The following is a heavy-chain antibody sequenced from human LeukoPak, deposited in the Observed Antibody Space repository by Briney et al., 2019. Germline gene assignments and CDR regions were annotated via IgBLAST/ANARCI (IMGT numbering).Heavy chain of an antibody. CDR2: INHSGST. Sequence: SETLSLTCAVYGGSFSGYYWSWIRQPPGKGLEWIGEINHSGSTNYNPSLKSRVTISVDTSKNQFSLKPSSVTAADTAVYYCARGYPPYSSSWYARGRYYFDYWGQGTLVTVSS. CDR3: ARGYPPYSSSWYARGRYYFDY. J-gene: IGHJ4*02. V-gene: IGHV4-34*01. D-gene: IGHD6-13*01. CDR1: GGSFSGYY.